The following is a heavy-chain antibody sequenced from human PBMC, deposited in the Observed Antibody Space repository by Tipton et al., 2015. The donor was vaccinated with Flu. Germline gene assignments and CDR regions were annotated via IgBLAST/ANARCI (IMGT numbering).Heavy chain of an antibody. V-gene: IGHV4-61*02. Sequence: TLSLTCTVSGGSISSGSYYWSWIRQPAGKGLEWIGRIYTSGSTNYNPSLKSRVTITVDTTKNQFPLKLSLVTAADAAVYYCARGGDGYNPIDYWGQGTLVTVSS. CDR3: ARGGDGYNPIDY. D-gene: IGHD5-24*01. CDR2: IYTSGST. CDR1: GGSISSGSYY. J-gene: IGHJ4*02.